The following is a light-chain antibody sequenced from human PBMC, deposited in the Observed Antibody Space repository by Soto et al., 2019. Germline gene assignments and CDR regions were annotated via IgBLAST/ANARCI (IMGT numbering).Light chain of an antibody. V-gene: IGLV2-11*01. CDR3: CSYAGSYTFA. CDR2: DVS. Sequence: QSALTQPRSVSGSPGQSVTISCTGTSSDVGGYNYVSWYQQHPGKAPKLMIYDVSKRPSGVPDRFSGSKSGNTASLPIYGLQAEDEADYYCCSYAGSYTFAFGGGIKLTVL. CDR1: SSDVGGYNY. J-gene: IGLJ2*01.